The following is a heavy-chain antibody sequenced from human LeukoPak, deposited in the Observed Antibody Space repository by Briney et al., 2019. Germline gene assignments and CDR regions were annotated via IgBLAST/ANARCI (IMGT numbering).Heavy chain of an antibody. J-gene: IGHJ4*02. CDR1: GGTFSSYA. CDR2: IIPIFGTA. Sequence: SVNVSCKASGGTFSSYAISWVRQAPGPGHEWMGGIIPIFGTANYAQKFQGRVTITADESTSTAYMELGSLRSEDTAVYYCATSYYYDSSGYYDPPFDYWGQGTLVTVSS. V-gene: IGHV1-69*01. D-gene: IGHD3-22*01. CDR3: ATSYYYDSSGYYDPPFDY.